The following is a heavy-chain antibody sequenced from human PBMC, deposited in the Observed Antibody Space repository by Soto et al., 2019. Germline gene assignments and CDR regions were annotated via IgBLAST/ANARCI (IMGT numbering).Heavy chain of an antibody. CDR1: GFTFSSYG. CDR2: IWYDGSNK. Sequence: GGSLRLSCAASGFTFSSYGMHWVRQAPGKGLEWVAVIWYDGSNKYYADSVKGRFTISRDNSKNTLYLQMNSLRAEDTAVYYCARDRNHYYDSSGYYSPFYFDYWGQGTLVTVSS. J-gene: IGHJ4*02. V-gene: IGHV3-33*01. D-gene: IGHD3-22*01. CDR3: ARDRNHYYDSSGYYSPFYFDY.